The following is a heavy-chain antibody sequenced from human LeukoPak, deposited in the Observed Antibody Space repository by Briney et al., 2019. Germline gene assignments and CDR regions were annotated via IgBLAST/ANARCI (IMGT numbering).Heavy chain of an antibody. J-gene: IGHJ4*02. V-gene: IGHV1-2*02. CDR1: GYTFSAYY. Sequence: ASVKVSCKASGYTFSAYYMHWVRQAPGQGLEWMGWINPKSGGTNYAQKFQGRVTMTRDTSISTVYMELSRLTSADTAVYYCAGGQDSYGYGVDYWGQGSLVTVTS. D-gene: IGHD5-18*01. CDR3: AGGQDSYGYGVDY. CDR2: INPKSGGT.